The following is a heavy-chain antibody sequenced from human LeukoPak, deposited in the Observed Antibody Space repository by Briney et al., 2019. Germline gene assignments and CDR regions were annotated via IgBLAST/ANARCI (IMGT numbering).Heavy chain of an antibody. D-gene: IGHD3/OR15-3a*01. CDR1: GFIFSGYY. CDR2: ISGSGNDI. Sequence: GGSLRLSCATSGFIFSGYYMSWIRQAPGKGLEWVSYISGSGNDISYADSVKGRFTISRDNAEGSLYLQMNSLRAADTAVYYCGTHAGRTGSDDWGQGTLVTVSS. CDR3: GTHAGRTGSDD. J-gene: IGHJ4*02. V-gene: IGHV3-11*01.